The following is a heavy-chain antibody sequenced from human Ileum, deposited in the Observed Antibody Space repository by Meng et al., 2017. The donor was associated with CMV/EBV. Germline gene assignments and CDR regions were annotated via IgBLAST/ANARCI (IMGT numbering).Heavy chain of an antibody. V-gene: IGHV3-23*01. J-gene: IGHJ4*02. CDR2: ISGIGENT. CDR1: GFTFSSYA. D-gene: IGHD3-3*01. CDR3: AKGVSIFGFLPDY. Sequence: GGSLKISCAASGFTFSSYAMSWVRQAPGKGLEWVADISGIGENTYHADSVKGRFTISRDTSKNTLYLQMNSLRGEDTAVYYCAKGVSIFGFLPDYWGQGTLVTVSS.